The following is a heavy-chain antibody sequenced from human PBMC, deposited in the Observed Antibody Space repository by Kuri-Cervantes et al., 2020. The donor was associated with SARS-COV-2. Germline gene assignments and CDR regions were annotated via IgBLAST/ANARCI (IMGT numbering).Heavy chain of an antibody. D-gene: IGHD6-19*01. CDR3: ARDRISSGWYVGYYFDY. CDR2: INSDGSSA. V-gene: IGHV3-74*01. J-gene: IGHJ4*02. CDR1: GFTFSSYW. Sequence: ETLSLTCAASGFTFSSYWMHWVRQAPGKGLVWVSRINSDGSSASYADSVKGRFTISRDNAKNTLYLQMNSLRAEDTAVYYCARDRISSGWYVGYYFDYWGQGTLVTVSS.